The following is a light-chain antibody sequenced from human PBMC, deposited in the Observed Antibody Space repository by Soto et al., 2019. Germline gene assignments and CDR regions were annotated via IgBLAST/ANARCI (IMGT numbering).Light chain of an antibody. J-gene: IGLJ2*01. V-gene: IGLV2-14*01. CDR2: DVS. Sequence: QSALTQPASVSGSPGQSITISCTGTSSDVGGYNYVSWYQQHPGKAPKLMIYDVSNRPSGVSNRFSGSKSGNTASLTISGLQAEDEADYYYSSYTSSSTTAVFGGGTELTV. CDR1: SSDVGGYNY. CDR3: SSYTSSSTTAV.